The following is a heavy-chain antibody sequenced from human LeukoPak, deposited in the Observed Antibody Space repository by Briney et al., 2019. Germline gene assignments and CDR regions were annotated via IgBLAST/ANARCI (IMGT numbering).Heavy chain of an antibody. J-gene: IGHJ4*02. Sequence: SVNVSCKASGFSFTSSAMQWVRQAGGQRLEWIGWIVVDSGNTNYAQKFQERVTITRDMSTSTAYMELSSLRSEDTAVYYCAADPLWFGEFILNYWGQGTLVTASS. D-gene: IGHD3-10*01. CDR2: IVVDSGNT. V-gene: IGHV1-58*02. CDR1: GFSFTSSA. CDR3: AADPLWFGEFILNY.